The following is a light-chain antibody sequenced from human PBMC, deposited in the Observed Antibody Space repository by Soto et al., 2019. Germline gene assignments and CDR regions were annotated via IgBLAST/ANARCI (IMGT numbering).Light chain of an antibody. Sequence: QSVLTQPPSASGTPGQRVTISCSGSNSNIGSDSVSWYQHLPGTAPKLLIYNNNQRPSGVPDRFSGSKSGTSASLAISGRQSEDEADYYCGAWDDSLNGPAFGGGTKLTVL. CDR3: GAWDDSLNGPA. CDR2: NNN. CDR1: NSNIGSDS. V-gene: IGLV1-44*01. J-gene: IGLJ3*02.